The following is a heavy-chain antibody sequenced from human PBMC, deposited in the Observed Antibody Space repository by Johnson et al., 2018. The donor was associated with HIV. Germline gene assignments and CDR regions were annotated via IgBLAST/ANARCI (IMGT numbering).Heavy chain of an antibody. CDR2: ISSSGSNK. J-gene: IGHJ3*02. D-gene: IGHD3-16*01. CDR3: ARDPLENDYIWGQGAFDI. V-gene: IGHV3-11*04. CDR1: GFTFSDHY. Sequence: QVQLVESGGGVVQPGGSLRLSCAGSGFTFSDHYMSWVRQAPGKGLEWVSYISSSGSNKYYADSVKVRFTISRDNSKNTLYLQMGSLRAEDMAVYYCARDPLENDYIWGQGAFDIWGQGTMVTVSS.